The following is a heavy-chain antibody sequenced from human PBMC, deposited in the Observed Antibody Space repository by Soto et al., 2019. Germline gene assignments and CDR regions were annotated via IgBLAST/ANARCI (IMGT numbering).Heavy chain of an antibody. CDR3: ARAWSIVVVPAARMEAFDI. J-gene: IGHJ3*02. CDR1: GYTFTSYY. Sequence: ASVKVSCKASGYTFTSYYMHWVRQAPGQGLEWMGIINPSGGSTSYAQKSQGRVTMTRDTSTSTVYMELSSLRSEDTAVYYCARAWSIVVVPAARMEAFDIWGQGTMVTVSS. D-gene: IGHD2-2*01. CDR2: INPSGGST. V-gene: IGHV1-46*03.